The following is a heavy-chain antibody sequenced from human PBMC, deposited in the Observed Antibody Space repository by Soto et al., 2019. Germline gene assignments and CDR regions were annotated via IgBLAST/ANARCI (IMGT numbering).Heavy chain of an antibody. J-gene: IGHJ4*02. Sequence: PSDTLSLTCAVYGGSFTGYYWTWIRQPPGKGLEWIGSTYYTADTKYNPSLESRATISADPSQKQFSQRLGPVTAAGAALYYCAGYENGKFGFDYWGQGALVKVSS. CDR3: AGYENGKFGFDY. D-gene: IGHD5-12*01. V-gene: IGHV4-59*07. CDR1: GGSFTGYY. CDR2: TYYTADT.